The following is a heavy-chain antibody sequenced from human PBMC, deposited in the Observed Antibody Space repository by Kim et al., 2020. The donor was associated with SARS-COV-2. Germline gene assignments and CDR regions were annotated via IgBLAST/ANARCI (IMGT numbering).Heavy chain of an antibody. Sequence: GGSPRLSCAASGFTFSSYGMHWVRQAPGKGLEWVAVISYDGSNKYYADSVKGRFTISRDNSKNTLYLQMNSLRAEDTAVYYCAKDHYPSLKPYDILTGYYPPYYYGMDVWGQGTTVTVSS. J-gene: IGHJ6*02. CDR1: GFTFSSYG. CDR3: AKDHYPSLKPYDILTGYYPPYYYGMDV. D-gene: IGHD3-9*01. CDR2: ISYDGSNK. V-gene: IGHV3-30*18.